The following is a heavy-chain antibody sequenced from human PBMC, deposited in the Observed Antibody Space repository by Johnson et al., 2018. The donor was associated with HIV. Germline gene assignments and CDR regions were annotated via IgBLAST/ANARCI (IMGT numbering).Heavy chain of an antibody. CDR3: VKERQLVRSFDI. D-gene: IGHD6-6*01. CDR2: LSHDGTNQ. V-gene: IGHV3-30*09. CDR1: GFMFSYYA. J-gene: IGHJ3*02. Sequence: VQLVESGGGVVQPGRSLRLSCAASGFMFSYYAMHWVRQAPGTGLEWVAVLSHDGTNQYYVDSVTGRFAISRDNSKNTLYLQMNSLRPEDTAVYYCVKERQLVRSFDIWGQGTMVAVSS.